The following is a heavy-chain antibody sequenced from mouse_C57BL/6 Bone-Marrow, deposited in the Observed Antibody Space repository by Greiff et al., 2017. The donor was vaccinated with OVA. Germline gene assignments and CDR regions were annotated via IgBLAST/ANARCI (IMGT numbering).Heavy chain of an antibody. CDR3: TTRLRGVYAMDY. V-gene: IGHV14-4*01. J-gene: IGHJ4*01. CDR2: IDPENGDT. Sequence: EVQLQQSGAELVRPGASVKLSCTASGFNIKDDYMHWVKQRPEQGLEWIGWIDPENGDTEYASKFQGKATITADTSSNTAYLQLSSLTSEDTAVYYCTTRLRGVYAMDYWGQGTSVTVSS. CDR1: GFNIKDDY. D-gene: IGHD2-4*01.